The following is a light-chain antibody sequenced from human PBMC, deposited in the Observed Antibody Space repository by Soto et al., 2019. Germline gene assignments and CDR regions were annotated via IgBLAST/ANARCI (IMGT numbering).Light chain of an antibody. J-gene: IGLJ1*01. Sequence: QSALTQPRSVSGSPGQSVTISCTGTNSDVGTFYFVSWYQQYPDKGPKLIIYDVTERPSGVPDRFSGSKSGNTASLTISGFQAEDEADYYCCSYAGSYTYVLGSGTKV. V-gene: IGLV2-11*01. CDR3: CSYAGSYTYV. CDR2: DVT. CDR1: NSDVGTFYF.